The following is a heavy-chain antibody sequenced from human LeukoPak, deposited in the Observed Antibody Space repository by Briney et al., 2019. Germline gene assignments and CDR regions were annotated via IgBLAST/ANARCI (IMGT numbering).Heavy chain of an antibody. J-gene: IGHJ4*02. CDR1: GGSISSYY. V-gene: IGHV4-4*07. Sequence: SETLSLTCTVSGGSISSYYWSWIRQPAGKGLEWIGRIYTSGSTNYNPSLKSRVTMSVDTSKNQFSLKLSSVTAADTAVYYCXRSXAVAGKVNYFDYWGQGTLVTVSS. CDR3: XRSXAVAGKVNYFDY. D-gene: IGHD6-19*01. CDR2: IYTSGST.